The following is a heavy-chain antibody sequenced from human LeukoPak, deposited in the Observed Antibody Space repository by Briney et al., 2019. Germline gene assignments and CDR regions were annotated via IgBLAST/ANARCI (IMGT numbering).Heavy chain of an antibody. CDR2: IYYSGST. V-gene: IGHV4-59*01. J-gene: IGHJ4*02. Sequence: PSETLSLTCTVSGGSISSYYWSWIRQPPGKGLEWIGYIYYSGSTNYNPSLKSRVTISVDTSKNQFSLKLSSVTAADTAVYYCAREDYGVFDYWGQGTLVTVSS. CDR1: GGSISSYY. CDR3: AREDYGVFDY. D-gene: IGHD4-17*01.